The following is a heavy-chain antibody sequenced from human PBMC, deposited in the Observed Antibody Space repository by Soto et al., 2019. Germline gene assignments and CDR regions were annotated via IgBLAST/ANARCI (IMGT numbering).Heavy chain of an antibody. D-gene: IGHD6-6*01. CDR2: IKQDGSEK. CDR3: ARVVRARLIEYYYYGMDV. CDR1: GFTFSSYW. Sequence: GGSLRLSCAASGFTFSSYWMSWVRQAPGKGLEWVANIKQDGSEKYYVDSVQGRFTISRDNAKNSLYLQMNSLRAEDTAVYYCARVVRARLIEYYYYGMDVWGQGTTVTVSS. J-gene: IGHJ6*02. V-gene: IGHV3-7*01.